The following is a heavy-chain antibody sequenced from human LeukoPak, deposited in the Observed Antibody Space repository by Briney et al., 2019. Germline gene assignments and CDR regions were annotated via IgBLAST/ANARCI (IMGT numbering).Heavy chain of an antibody. Sequence: PGGSLRLSCAASGFTFSSYGMHWVRQAPGKGLEWVAFIRYDGSNKYYADSVKGRFTISRDNSKNTLYLQMNSLRAEDTAVYYCAKEGRGFGITMTYFDYWGQGTLVTVSS. CDR2: IRYDGSNK. CDR1: GFTFSSYG. V-gene: IGHV3-30*02. D-gene: IGHD3-22*01. J-gene: IGHJ4*02. CDR3: AKEGRGFGITMTYFDY.